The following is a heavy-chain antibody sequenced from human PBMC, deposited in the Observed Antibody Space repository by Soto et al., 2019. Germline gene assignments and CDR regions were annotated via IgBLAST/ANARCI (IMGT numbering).Heavy chain of an antibody. V-gene: IGHV3-48*03. CDR1: GFTFSSYE. CDR3: ARAPIAAAGYYYYGMDV. CDR2: ISSSGSTI. Sequence: GGSLRLSCAASGFTFSSYEMNWVRQAPGKGLEWVSYISSSGSTIYYADSVKGRFTISRDNAKNSLYLQMSSLRAEDTAVYYCARAPIAAAGYYYYGMDVWGQGTTVTVSS. J-gene: IGHJ6*02. D-gene: IGHD6-13*01.